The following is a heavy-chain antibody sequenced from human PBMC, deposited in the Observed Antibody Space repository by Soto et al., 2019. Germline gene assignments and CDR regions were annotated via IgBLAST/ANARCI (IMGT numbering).Heavy chain of an antibody. CDR1: GGTFSSYA. CDR3: ARGEDGYNYYYYYGMDV. V-gene: IGHV1-69*13. CDR2: IIPIFGTA. Sequence: RASVKVSCKASGGTFSSYAISWVRQAPGQGLEWMGGIIPIFGTANYAQKFQGRVTVTADESTSTAYMELSSLRSEDTAVYYCARGEDGYNYYYYYGMDVWGQGTTVTVSS. D-gene: IGHD5-12*01. J-gene: IGHJ6*02.